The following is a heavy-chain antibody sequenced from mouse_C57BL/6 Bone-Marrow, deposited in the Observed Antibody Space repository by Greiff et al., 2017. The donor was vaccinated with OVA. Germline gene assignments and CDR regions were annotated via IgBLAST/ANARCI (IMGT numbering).Heavy chain of an antibody. CDR2: ISSGGSYT. V-gene: IGHV5-6*02. J-gene: IGHJ3*01. CDR1: GFTFSSYG. Sequence: DVMLVESGGDLVKPGGSLKLSCAASGFTFSSYGMSWVRQTPDKRLEWVATISSGGSYTYSPDSVKGRFTISRDNAKNTLYLQMSSLKSEDTAMYYCARQGTGTAWFAYWGQGTLVTVSA. CDR3: ARQGTGTAWFAY. D-gene: IGHD4-1*01.